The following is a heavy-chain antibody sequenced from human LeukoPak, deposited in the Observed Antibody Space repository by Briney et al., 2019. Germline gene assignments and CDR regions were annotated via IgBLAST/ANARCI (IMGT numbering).Heavy chain of an antibody. CDR1: GGSISSGGYY. CDR2: IYYSGST. CDR3: ARGPYTDYDSSSYYFDI. Sequence: SQTLSLTCTVSGGSISSGGYYWSWIRQHPGKGLEWIGYIYYSGSTYYNPSLKSRVTISVDTSKNQFSLKLSSVTAADTAVYYCARGPYTDYDSSSYYFDIWGQGTMVTVSS. J-gene: IGHJ3*02. D-gene: IGHD3-22*01. V-gene: IGHV4-31*03.